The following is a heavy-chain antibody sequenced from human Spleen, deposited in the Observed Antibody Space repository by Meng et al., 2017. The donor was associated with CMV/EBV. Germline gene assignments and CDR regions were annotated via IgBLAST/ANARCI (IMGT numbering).Heavy chain of an antibody. CDR1: GYTLTELS. J-gene: IGHJ4*02. Sequence: SGYTLTELSMHWVRQAPGKGLEWMGGFDPEDGETIYAQKFQGRVTMTEDTSTDTAYMELSSLRSEDTAVYYCATWRSYYDSSGYYVYWGQGTLVTVSS. V-gene: IGHV1-24*01. CDR2: FDPEDGET. CDR3: ATWRSYYDSSGYYVY. D-gene: IGHD3-22*01.